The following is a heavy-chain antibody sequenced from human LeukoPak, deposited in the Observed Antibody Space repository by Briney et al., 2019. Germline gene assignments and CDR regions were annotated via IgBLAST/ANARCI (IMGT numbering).Heavy chain of an antibody. CDR3: AKEGVLGIAGR. J-gene: IGHJ4*02. CDR1: GFTFSNYW. D-gene: IGHD6-13*01. Sequence: GGSLRLSCAASGFTFSNYWMHWVRQTPGKGLVWVSRINSDGSSTNYADSVKGRFTISRDNAKNTLYLQMNSLRAEDTAVYYCAKEGVLGIAGRWGQGTLVTVSS. V-gene: IGHV3-74*01. CDR2: INSDGSST.